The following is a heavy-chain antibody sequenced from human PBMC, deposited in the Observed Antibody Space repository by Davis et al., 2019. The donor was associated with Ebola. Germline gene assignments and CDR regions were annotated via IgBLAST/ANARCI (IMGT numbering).Heavy chain of an antibody. J-gene: IGHJ3*02. D-gene: IGHD3-22*01. CDR1: GGSISRSY. Sequence: GSLTLTCTVSGGSISRSYWSWIRQPPGKGLELIGYIYYSGSTNYNPSLKSRVTISVDTSKNQFSLKLSSVTAADTAVYYCARGAYYYDSSGYYFGHAFDIWGQGTMVTVSS. V-gene: IGHV4-59*01. CDR2: IYYSGST. CDR3: ARGAYYYDSSGYYFGHAFDI.